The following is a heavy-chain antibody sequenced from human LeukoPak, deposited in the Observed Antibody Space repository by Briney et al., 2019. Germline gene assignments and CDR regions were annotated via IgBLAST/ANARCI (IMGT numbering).Heavy chain of an antibody. J-gene: IGHJ4*02. CDR1: GFTVSSNY. D-gene: IGHD4-17*01. Sequence: GGSLRLSCAASGFTVSSNYMSWVRQAPGKGLEWVSAISGSGGSTYYADSVKGRFTISRDNSKNTLYLQMNSLRAEDTAVYYCAKVGGYGDYVHWGQGTLVTVSS. V-gene: IGHV3-23*01. CDR2: ISGSGGST. CDR3: AKVGGYGDYVH.